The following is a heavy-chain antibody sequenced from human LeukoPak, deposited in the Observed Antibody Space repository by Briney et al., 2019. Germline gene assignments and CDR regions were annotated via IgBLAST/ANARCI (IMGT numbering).Heavy chain of an antibody. CDR3: ARVYGGPFDL. D-gene: IGHD4-23*01. V-gene: IGHV3-74*01. J-gene: IGHJ4*02. Sequence: PGGSLRLSCAASGFTFSDTWMRWVRQAPGKGLMWVARINTDGSDAVYAGSVKGRFTISRDNTQNTLHLQMHSLRAEDTAMYYCARVYGGPFDLWGQGNLVTVSS. CDR2: INTDGSDA. CDR1: GFTFSDTW.